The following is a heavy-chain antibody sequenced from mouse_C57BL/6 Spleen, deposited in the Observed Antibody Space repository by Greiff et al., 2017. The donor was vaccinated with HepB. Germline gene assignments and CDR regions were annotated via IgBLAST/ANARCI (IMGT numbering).Heavy chain of an antibody. V-gene: IGHV1-15*01. Sequence: VKLVESGAELVRPGASVTLSCKASGYTFTDYEMHWVKQTPVHGLEWIGAIDPETGGTAYNQKFKGKAILTADKSSSTAYMELRSLTSEDSAVYYCTRGGYYGSSSWFAYWGQGTLVTVSA. CDR1: GYTFTDYE. CDR2: IDPETGGT. CDR3: TRGGYYGSSSWFAY. D-gene: IGHD1-1*01. J-gene: IGHJ3*01.